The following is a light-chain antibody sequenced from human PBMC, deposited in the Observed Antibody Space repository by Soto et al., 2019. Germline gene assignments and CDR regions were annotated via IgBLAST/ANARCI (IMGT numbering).Light chain of an antibody. CDR1: SSDVGGYNY. CDR2: EVT. J-gene: IGLJ3*02. CDR3: SSYTRSSTHWV. Sequence: QSALTQPASVSGSPGQSITISCTGTSSDVGGYNYVSWYQQHPGKAPKLMIYEVTNRPSGVPNRFSGSKSGNTASLTISGLQAEDEADYSCSSYTRSSTHWVFAGGTKLTVL. V-gene: IGLV2-14*01.